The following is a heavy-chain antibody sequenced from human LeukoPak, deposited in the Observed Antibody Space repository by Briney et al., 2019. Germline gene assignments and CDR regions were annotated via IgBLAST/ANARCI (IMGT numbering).Heavy chain of an antibody. V-gene: IGHV1-2*02. CDR3: ASNYYGSGSPFYYMDV. D-gene: IGHD3-10*01. Sequence: GASVKVSCKASGGTFSSYAISWVRQAPGQGLEWMGWINPNSGGTNYAQKFQGRVTMTRDTSISTAYMELSRLRSDDTAVYYCASNYYGSGSPFYYMDVWGKGTTVTISS. J-gene: IGHJ6*03. CDR1: GGTFSSYA. CDR2: INPNSGGT.